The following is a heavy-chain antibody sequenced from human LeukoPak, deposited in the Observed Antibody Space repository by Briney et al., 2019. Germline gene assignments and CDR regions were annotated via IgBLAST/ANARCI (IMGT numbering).Heavy chain of an antibody. D-gene: IGHD1-26*01. V-gene: IGHV3-23*01. Sequence: GGSLRLSCAASGFTFSSYAMSWVRQAPGKGLEWVSAISGSGSSTYYADSVKGRFTISRDNSKNTLYLQMNSLRAEDTAVYYCAKDKGWGYSANDCYGMDVWGQGTTVTVSS. CDR3: AKDKGWGYSANDCYGMDV. CDR2: ISGSGSST. J-gene: IGHJ6*02. CDR1: GFTFSSYA.